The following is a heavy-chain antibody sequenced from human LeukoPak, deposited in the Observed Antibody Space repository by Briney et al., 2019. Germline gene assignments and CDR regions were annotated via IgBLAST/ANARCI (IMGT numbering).Heavy chain of an antibody. CDR3: AGAPPGYYDSSGYFSYFDY. CDR2: INPNSGGT. D-gene: IGHD3-22*01. J-gene: IGHJ4*02. Sequence: GASVKVSCKASGYTFTGYYMHWVRQAPGQRLEWMGWINPNSGGTNYAQKFQGRVTMTRDTSISTAYMELSRLRSDDTAVYYCAGAPPGYYDSSGYFSYFDYWGQGTLVTVSS. CDR1: GYTFTGYY. V-gene: IGHV1-2*02.